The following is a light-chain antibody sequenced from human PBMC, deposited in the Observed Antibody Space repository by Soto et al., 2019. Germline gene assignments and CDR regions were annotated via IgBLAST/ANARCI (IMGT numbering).Light chain of an antibody. Sequence: EIVLTQSPATLSVCPGERATLSCRASQSVSSKLAWYQQKPGQAPRLLIYDTSTRATGIPARFSGSGSGTEFTLTISSLQPDDFATYYCQQYNSYSTFGQGTKVDIK. CDR3: QQYNSYST. J-gene: IGKJ1*01. CDR1: QSVSSK. CDR2: DTS. V-gene: IGKV3-15*01.